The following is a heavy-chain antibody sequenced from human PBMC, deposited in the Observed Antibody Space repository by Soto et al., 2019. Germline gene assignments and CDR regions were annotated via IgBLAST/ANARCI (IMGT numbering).Heavy chain of an antibody. D-gene: IGHD6-6*01. CDR2: ISSSSSTI. CDR1: GFTFRSYS. J-gene: IGHJ6*02. Sequence: PGGSLRLSCAASGFTFRSYSMNWVRQAPGKGLEWVSYISSSSSTIYYADSVKGRFTISRDNAKNSLYLQMNSLRDEDTAVYYCASPEYSSSSYGMDVWGQGTTVTVSS. V-gene: IGHV3-48*02. CDR3: ASPEYSSSSYGMDV.